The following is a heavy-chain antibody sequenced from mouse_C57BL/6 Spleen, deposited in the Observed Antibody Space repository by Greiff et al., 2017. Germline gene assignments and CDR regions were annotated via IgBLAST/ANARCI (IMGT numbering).Heavy chain of an antibody. V-gene: IGHV5-9-1*02. CDR3: TREYDYFDY. CDR2: ISSGGDYI. D-gene: IGHD2-10*02. J-gene: IGHJ2*01. Sequence: EVKVVESGEGLVKPGGSLKLSCAASGFTFSSYAMSWVRQTPEKRLEWVAYISSGGDYIYYADTVKGRFTISRDNARNTLYLQMSSLKSEDTAMYYCTREYDYFDYWGQGTTLTVSS. CDR1: GFTFSSYA.